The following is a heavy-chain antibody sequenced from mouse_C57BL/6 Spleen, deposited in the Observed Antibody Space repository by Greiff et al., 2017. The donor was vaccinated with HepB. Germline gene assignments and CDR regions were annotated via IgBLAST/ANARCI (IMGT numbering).Heavy chain of an antibody. J-gene: IGHJ2*01. D-gene: IGHD2-4*01. Sequence: QVQLQQPGAELVRPGSSVKLSCKASGYTFTSYWMDWVKQRPGQGLEWIGNIYPSDSETHYNQKFKDKATLTVDKSSSTAYMQLSSLSSEDSAVYYCARRGYDSLFDYWGQGTTLTVSS. CDR2: IYPSDSET. CDR1: GYTFTSYW. V-gene: IGHV1-61*01. CDR3: ARRGYDSLFDY.